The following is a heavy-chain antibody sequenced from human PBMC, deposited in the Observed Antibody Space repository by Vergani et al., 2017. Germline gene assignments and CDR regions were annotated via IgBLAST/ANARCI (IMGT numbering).Heavy chain of an antibody. CDR1: GGTFSSYA. Sequence: QVQLVQSGAEVKKPGSSVKVSCKASGGTFSSYAISWVRQAPGQGLEWMGRIIPIFGTANYAQKFQGRVTITADESTSTAYMELSSLRSEDTAVYYCASTYYDILTGLAYDYYGMDVWGQGTTVTVSS. J-gene: IGHJ6*02. CDR3: ASTYYDILTGLAYDYYGMDV. V-gene: IGHV1-69*13. D-gene: IGHD3-9*01. CDR2: IIPIFGTA.